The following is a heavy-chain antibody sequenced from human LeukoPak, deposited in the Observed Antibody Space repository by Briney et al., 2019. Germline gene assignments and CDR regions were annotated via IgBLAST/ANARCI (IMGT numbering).Heavy chain of an antibody. J-gene: IGHJ4*02. CDR1: GGSFSDFY. Sequence: SETLSLTCAVYGGSFSDFYWSWIRQPPGKGLGWIGEINHGGSTNYNPSLKSRLTISVDTSKNQFSLKLTSVTAADTAMYFCARGGGSSGYYYDYWGQGPLVTVSS. CDR3: ARGGGSSGYYYDY. V-gene: IGHV4-34*01. D-gene: IGHD3-22*01. CDR2: INHGGST.